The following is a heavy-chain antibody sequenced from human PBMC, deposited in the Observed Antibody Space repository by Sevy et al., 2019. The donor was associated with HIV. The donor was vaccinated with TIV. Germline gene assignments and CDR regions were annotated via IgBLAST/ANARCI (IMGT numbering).Heavy chain of an antibody. J-gene: IGHJ4*02. V-gene: IGHV3-23*01. CDR3: AKVDSSGYYSVSGSDY. D-gene: IGHD3-22*01. CDR1: GFTFSSYA. CDR2: ISGTGGRT. Sequence: GGSLRLSCAASGFTFSSYAMSWVRQAPGKGLEWVSAISGTGGRTYYADSVKGRFTISRDNSKNTLYLQMNSLRAEDTAVYYCAKVDSSGYYSVSGSDYWGQGTLVTVSS.